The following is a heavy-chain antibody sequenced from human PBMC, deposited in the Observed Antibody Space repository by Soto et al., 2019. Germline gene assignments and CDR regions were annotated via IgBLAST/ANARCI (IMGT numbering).Heavy chain of an antibody. CDR3: AREVARGMDV. CDR2: IIPLFGTA. CDR1: GGTFSSYA. D-gene: IGHD2-21*01. Sequence: SVKVSCKASGGTFSSYAISWVRQAPGQGLEWMGGIIPLFGTADYAQKFQGRVTITADESTSTAYMELSSLRSEDTAVYYCAREVARGMDVWGQGTTVTVSS. V-gene: IGHV1-69*13. J-gene: IGHJ6*02.